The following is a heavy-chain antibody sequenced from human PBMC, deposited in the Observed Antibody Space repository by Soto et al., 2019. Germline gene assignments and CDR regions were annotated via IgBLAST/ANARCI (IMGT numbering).Heavy chain of an antibody. CDR1: GYPFTSFY. J-gene: IGHJ4*02. Sequence: ASVKVSCKASGYPFTSFYLLWLRQAPGQGLEWLGWINPNSRTTKYAQQFQGRLTLTRDTSLKTAYLELSGLTSDDTAVYYCARFSPYSATDASDHWGQGTLVTVSS. V-gene: IGHV1-2*02. CDR2: INPNSRTT. D-gene: IGHD1-26*01. CDR3: ARFSPYSATDASDH.